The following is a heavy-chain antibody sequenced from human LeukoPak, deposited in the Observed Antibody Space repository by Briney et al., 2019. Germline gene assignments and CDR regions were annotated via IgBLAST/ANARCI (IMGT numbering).Heavy chain of an antibody. D-gene: IGHD3-10*01. Sequence: GGSLRLSCAVSGFAFGSEAMSWVRQSPARGLEWVASISPGGGTTYYADSVKGRFTISRDNARSTLGLQMNSLGAEDTAVYYCAKSLWFGELFSNHDYWGQGILVTVSS. V-gene: IGHV3-23*01. CDR3: AKSLWFGELFSNHDY. CDR1: GFAFGSEA. CDR2: ISPGGGTT. J-gene: IGHJ4*02.